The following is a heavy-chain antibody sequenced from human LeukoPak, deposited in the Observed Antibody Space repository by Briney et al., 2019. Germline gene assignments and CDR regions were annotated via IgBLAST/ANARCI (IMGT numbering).Heavy chain of an antibody. V-gene: IGHV3-30*18. D-gene: IGHD4-17*01. J-gene: IGHJ4*02. CDR2: ISYDGSNK. CDR1: GFTFSSYG. Sequence: GGSLRLSCAASGFTFSSYGIHWVRQAPGKGLEWVAFISYDGSNKDYADSVKGRFTISRDNSKNTLYLQMNSLRSEDTAVYHCAKVYDYGDYATDYWGQGTLVTVSS. CDR3: AKVYDYGDYATDY.